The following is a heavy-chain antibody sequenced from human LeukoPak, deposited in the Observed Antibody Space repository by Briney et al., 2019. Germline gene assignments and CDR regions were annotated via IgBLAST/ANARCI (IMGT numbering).Heavy chain of an antibody. V-gene: IGHV1-3*03. D-gene: IGHD3-22*01. J-gene: IGHJ6*03. Sequence: ASVKVSCKASGYTFTSYGISWVRQAPGQGLEWMGWINSGNGNTKYSQEFQGRVTITRDTSASTAYMELSSLRSEDMAVYYCARGGTYHYDSSGYYVGGYYYYMDVWGKGTTVTVSS. CDR2: INSGNGNT. CDR3: ARGGTYHYDSSGYYVGGYYYYMDV. CDR1: GYTFTSYG.